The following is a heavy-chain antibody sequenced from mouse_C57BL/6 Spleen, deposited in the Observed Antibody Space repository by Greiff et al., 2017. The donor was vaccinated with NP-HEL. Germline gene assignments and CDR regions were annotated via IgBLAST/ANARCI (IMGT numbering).Heavy chain of an antibody. Sequence: QVQLQQPGAELVKPGASVKLSCKASGYTFTSYWMHWVKQRPGQGLEWIGMIHPNSGSTNYNEKFKSKATLTVDKSSSTAYMQLSSLTSEDSAVYYCARFPLLPRYFDYWGQGTTLTVSS. CDR1: GYTFTSYW. CDR3: ARFPLLPRYFDY. CDR2: IHPNSGST. V-gene: IGHV1-64*01. D-gene: IGHD1-1*01. J-gene: IGHJ2*01.